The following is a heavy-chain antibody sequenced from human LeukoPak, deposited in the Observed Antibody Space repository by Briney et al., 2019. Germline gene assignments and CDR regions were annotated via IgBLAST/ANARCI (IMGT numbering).Heavy chain of an antibody. CDR1: GFTFSDSN. Sequence: GGSLRLSCAASGFTFSDSNMHWVRQASGKGLEWVGRVRSKTNNYATEYAASVDGRFTISRDDSKNTAYLQMNSLKTEDTAVYYCTRQGPNWTDDFDYWGRGTLVAVSS. V-gene: IGHV3-73*01. CDR3: TRQGPNWTDDFDY. J-gene: IGHJ4*02. D-gene: IGHD1-20*01. CDR2: VRSKTNNYAT.